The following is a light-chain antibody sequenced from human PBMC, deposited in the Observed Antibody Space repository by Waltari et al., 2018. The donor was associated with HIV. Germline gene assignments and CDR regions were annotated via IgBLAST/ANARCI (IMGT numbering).Light chain of an antibody. CDR2: DAI. CDR3: QVWDTNSDHRV. Sequence: SSVLTPTPSVSVAPGQTARITCGGDNIGNRRVPWYQPKQGQAPVQVVYDAIDRPSGIPERFSGSRSGNTATLTISRVEVGDEDDYYCQVWDTNSDHRVFGGGTKLTVL. V-gene: IGLV3-21*02. J-gene: IGLJ2*01. CDR1: NIGNRR.